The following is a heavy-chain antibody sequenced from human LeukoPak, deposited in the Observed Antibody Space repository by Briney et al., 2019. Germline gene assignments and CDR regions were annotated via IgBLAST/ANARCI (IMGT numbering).Heavy chain of an antibody. CDR3: ARDGMVVRPYNWFDP. J-gene: IGHJ5*02. D-gene: IGHD4/OR15-4a*01. V-gene: IGHV1-69*04. Sequence: SVKVSCKASGGTFSSYTISWVRQAPGQGLEWMGRIIPILGIANYAQKFQGRVTMTRDTSTSTVYMELSSLRSEDTAVYYCARDGMVVRPYNWFDPWGQGTLVTVSS. CDR1: GGTFSSYT. CDR2: IIPILGIA.